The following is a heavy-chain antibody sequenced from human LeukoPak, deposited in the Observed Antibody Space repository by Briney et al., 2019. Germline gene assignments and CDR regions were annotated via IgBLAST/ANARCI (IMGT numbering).Heavy chain of an antibody. CDR3: AKVNQRWLQYSPTDHYFDY. Sequence: GGSLRLSCAASGFTFDDYTMHWVRQAPGKGLEWVSLISWDGGSTYYADSVKGRFTISRDNSKNSLYLQMNSLRTEDTALYYCAKVNQRWLQYSPTDHYFDYWGQGTLVTVSS. CDR2: ISWDGGST. J-gene: IGHJ4*02. V-gene: IGHV3-43*01. CDR1: GFTFDDYT. D-gene: IGHD5-24*01.